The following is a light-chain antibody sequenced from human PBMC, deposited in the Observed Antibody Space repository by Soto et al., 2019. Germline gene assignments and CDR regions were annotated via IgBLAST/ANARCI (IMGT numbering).Light chain of an antibody. CDR3: ATWDDSLSGWV. CDR1: SSNIGSNT. V-gene: IGLV1-44*01. Sequence: QSVLTQPPSASGTPGQRVTISCSGSSSNIGSNTVNWYQQLPGTAPKLLIYNNDQRPSGVPDRFSASKSGTSASLAISGLQSEDEADYYCATWDDSLSGWVFGGGTKVTVL. J-gene: IGLJ3*02. CDR2: NND.